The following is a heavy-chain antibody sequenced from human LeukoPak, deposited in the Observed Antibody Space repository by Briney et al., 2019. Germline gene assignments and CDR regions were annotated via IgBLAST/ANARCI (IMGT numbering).Heavy chain of an antibody. CDR1: GGSISSSSYY. CDR3: ARHSRSAYSGYENAFDI. D-gene: IGHD5-12*01. Sequence: SETLSLTCTVSGGSISSSSYYWAWIRQPPGKGLEWVGIIYYSGSTHYNPSLESRVTISVDTSNNQFSLRLTSVTAADTAIYYCARHSRSAYSGYENAFDIWGQGTVVTVSS. V-gene: IGHV4-39*01. CDR2: IYYSGST. J-gene: IGHJ3*02.